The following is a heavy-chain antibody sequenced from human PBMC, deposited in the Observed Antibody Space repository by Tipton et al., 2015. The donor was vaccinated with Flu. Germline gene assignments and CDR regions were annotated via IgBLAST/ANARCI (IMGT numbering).Heavy chain of an antibody. CDR2: MKQDGSEK. CDR3: ARYCSSSSCKNLFDP. V-gene: IGHV3-7*03. CDR1: GFTFSASW. Sequence: QLVQSGGGLVQPGGSLRLSCTASGFTFSASWMSWVRQAPVKGLEWVATMKQDGSEKYYVDSVRGRFTISRDNAKNSLYLQMNSLRAEDTAVYYCARYCSSSSCKNLFDPWGQGTLVTVSS. D-gene: IGHD2-2*01. J-gene: IGHJ5*02.